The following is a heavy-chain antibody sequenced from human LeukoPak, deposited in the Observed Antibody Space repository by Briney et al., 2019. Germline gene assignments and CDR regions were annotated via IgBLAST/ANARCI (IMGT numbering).Heavy chain of an antibody. CDR1: GDSISKYY. CDR2: IYYSGNT. V-gene: IGHV4-59*01. J-gene: IGHJ4*02. CDR3: ARELKVGNTGYYLDY. D-gene: IGHD2/OR15-2a*01. Sequence: SETLSLTCTVSGDSISKYYWSWIRQPPGKGREWIGYIYYSGNTNYNPSLKSRVTMSLDTSKNQFSLKLTSVTAADTALYYCARELKVGNTGYYLDYWGQGTLVTVSP.